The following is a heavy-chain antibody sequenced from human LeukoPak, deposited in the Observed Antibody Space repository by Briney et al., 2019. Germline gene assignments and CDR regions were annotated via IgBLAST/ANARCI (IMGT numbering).Heavy chain of an antibody. J-gene: IGHJ3*02. CDR3: AKVRAGGIYDAFDI. CDR2: IWYDGTYK. D-gene: IGHD1-26*01. Sequence: GGSLRLSCATSGFTFSSYAMHWVRQTPGKGLEWVAVIWYDGTYKYYGDSVKGRFTLSRDNSKNTLYLQMNSLRAEDTAVYYCAKVRAGGIYDAFDIWGQGTMVTVSS. CDR1: GFTFSSYA. V-gene: IGHV3-33*06.